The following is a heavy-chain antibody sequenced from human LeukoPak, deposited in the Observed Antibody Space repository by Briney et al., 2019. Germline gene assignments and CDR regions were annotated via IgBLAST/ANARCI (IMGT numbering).Heavy chain of an antibody. CDR1: GFTFSTFA. CDR3: VKPYPTLTTSSVLDT. CDR2: IFPSGGEI. V-gene: IGHV3-23*01. J-gene: IGHJ5*01. Sequence: GGSLRLSCAASGFTFSTFAMIWVRQPPGKGLEWVSSIFPSGGEIHYADSVRGRFTISRDNSKSKVYLQIDTLTIEDSAVYYCVKPYPTLTTSSVLDTWGQGTPVTVSS. D-gene: IGHD4-17*01.